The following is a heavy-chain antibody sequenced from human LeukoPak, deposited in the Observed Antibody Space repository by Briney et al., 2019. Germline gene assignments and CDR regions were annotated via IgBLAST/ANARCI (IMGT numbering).Heavy chain of an antibody. CDR1: GYSISSGYY. V-gene: IGHV4-38-2*02. CDR2: IYHSGST. CDR3: ARLYDSSGYYYAFDI. Sequence: SETLSLTCTVSGYSISSGYYWGWIRQPPGKGLEWIGSIYHSGSTYYNPSLKSRVTISVDTSKNQFSLKLSSVTAADTAVYYCARLYDSSGYYYAFDIWGQGTMVTVSS. J-gene: IGHJ3*02. D-gene: IGHD3-22*01.